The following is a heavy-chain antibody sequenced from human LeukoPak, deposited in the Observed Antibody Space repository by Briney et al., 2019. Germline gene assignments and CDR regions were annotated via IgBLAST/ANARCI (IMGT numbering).Heavy chain of an antibody. D-gene: IGHD1-20*01. CDR1: GYTFTGHY. CDR3: ARGDNWNQAIDY. J-gene: IGHJ4*02. Sequence: ASVKVSCKASGYTFTGHYMHWVRQAPGQGLEWMGWINPKSGDTNYAQKFQGRVTMTRDTSISTVYMELSRLRSDDTAVYYCARGDNWNQAIDYWGQGTLVTVSS. V-gene: IGHV1-2*02. CDR2: INPKSGDT.